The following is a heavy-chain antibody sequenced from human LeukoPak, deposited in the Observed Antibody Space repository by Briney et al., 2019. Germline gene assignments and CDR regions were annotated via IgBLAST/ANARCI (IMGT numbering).Heavy chain of an antibody. Sequence: PGGSLRPSCTTSGFTFGDYVMSWVRQAPGKGLEWVGFIRSKDYGGTSEYAASVRGRFTISRDDSKSIAYLEMNSLITEDTAVYYCARGGMYYDFWSTAWGQGTLVLVS. D-gene: IGHD3-3*01. J-gene: IGHJ4*02. CDR3: ARGGMYYDFWSTA. CDR1: GFTFGDYV. V-gene: IGHV3-49*04. CDR2: IRSKDYGGTS.